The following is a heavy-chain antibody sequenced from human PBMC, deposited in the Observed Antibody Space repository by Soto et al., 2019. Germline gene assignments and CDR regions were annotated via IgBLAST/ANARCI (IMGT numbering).Heavy chain of an antibody. V-gene: IGHV3-20*01. J-gene: IGHJ3*02. CDR3: ARHLEYSSSSRVNDAFDI. D-gene: IGHD6-6*01. CDR1: GFTFDDYG. CDR2: INWNGGST. Sequence: GGSLRLSCAASGFTFDDYGMSWVRQAPGKGLEWVSGINWNGGSTGYADSVKGRFTISRDNAKNSLYLQMNSLRAEDTALYHCARHLEYSSSSRVNDAFDIWGQGTMVTVSS.